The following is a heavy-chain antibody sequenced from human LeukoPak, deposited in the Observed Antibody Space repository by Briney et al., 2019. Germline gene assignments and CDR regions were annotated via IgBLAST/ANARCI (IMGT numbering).Heavy chain of an antibody. CDR1: GYTFTSYD. Sequence: ASVKVSCKASGYTFTSYDINWVRQATGQGLEWMGWMNPNSGNTGYAQKFQGRVTMTRNTSISTAYMELSSLRSEDTAVYYCARVRDYDILWKPDELDYWGQGTLVTVSS. CDR2: MNPNSGNT. CDR3: ARVRDYDILWKPDELDY. J-gene: IGHJ4*02. V-gene: IGHV1-8*01. D-gene: IGHD3-9*01.